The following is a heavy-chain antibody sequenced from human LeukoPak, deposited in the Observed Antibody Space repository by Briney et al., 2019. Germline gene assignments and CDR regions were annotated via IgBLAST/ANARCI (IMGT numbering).Heavy chain of an antibody. Sequence: GGSLRLSCAASGFTVSSYYMNWVSQAPGKGLEWVSAISGSGGSTYYADSVKGRFTISRDNSKNTLYLQMNSLRAEDTAVYYCAKVITMIVVVIPSHFDYWGQGTLVTVSS. CDR2: ISGSGGST. V-gene: IGHV3-23*01. CDR1: GFTVSSYY. J-gene: IGHJ4*02. D-gene: IGHD3-22*01. CDR3: AKVITMIVVVIPSHFDY.